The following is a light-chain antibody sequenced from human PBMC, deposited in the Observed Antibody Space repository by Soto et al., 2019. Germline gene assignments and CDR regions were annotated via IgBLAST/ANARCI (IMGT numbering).Light chain of an antibody. CDR2: AAS. V-gene: IGKV3-20*01. CDR1: EFLSSSY. Sequence: TPTAGISAWPPGGDATLFCRASEFLSSSYLVWYQQKPGQAPRLLIYAASRRATGIPDRFSSSGSATEYTLTSNTLKPAHFALYYWKDQGTYVQGTKVEI. CDR3: KDQGT. J-gene: IGKJ2*01.